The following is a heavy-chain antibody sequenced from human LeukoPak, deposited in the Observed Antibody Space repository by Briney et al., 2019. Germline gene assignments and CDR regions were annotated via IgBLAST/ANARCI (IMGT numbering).Heavy chain of an antibody. V-gene: IGHV3-53*01. CDR3: ASQTTAAAGNYYYYYMDV. Sequence: GGSLRLSCAASGFTVSSNYMSWVRQAPGKHLEWVSIIYSGGTTYYADSVKGRFTISRDNSKNTLSLQMNSLRAEDTAVYYCASQTTAAAGNYYYYYMDVWGKGTTVTISS. J-gene: IGHJ6*03. CDR1: GFTVSSNY. CDR2: IYSGGTT. D-gene: IGHD6-13*01.